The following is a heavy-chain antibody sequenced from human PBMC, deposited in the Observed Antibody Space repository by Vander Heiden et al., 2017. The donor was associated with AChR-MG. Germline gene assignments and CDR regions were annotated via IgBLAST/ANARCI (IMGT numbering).Heavy chain of an antibody. V-gene: IGHV3-23*01. CDR2: ITDSARST. CDR3: AKDTFRVWGIFDY. Sequence: EVQLLESGGGLVQPGGSLRLSCAASGFSFSNYAMSWVRLTPGKGLEWVSSITDSARSTFYADSVKGRFTISRDNSKNTLYLQIKRLRAEDTAIYCCAKDTFRVWGIFDYWGYGTLITVSS. J-gene: IGHJ4*03. D-gene: IGHD3-16*01. CDR1: GFSFSNYA.